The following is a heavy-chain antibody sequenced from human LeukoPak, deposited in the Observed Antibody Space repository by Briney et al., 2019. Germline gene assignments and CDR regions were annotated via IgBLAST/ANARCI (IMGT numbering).Heavy chain of an antibody. V-gene: IGHV3-30*14. CDR2: ISYDGSNK. J-gene: IGHJ4*02. Sequence: GGSLRLSCAASGFIFSSYAMHWVRQAPGKGLEWVVVISYDGSNKYYADSVKGRFTISRDNSKNTLYLQMNSLRAEDTAVYYCARGAGYNYPYYFDYWGQGTLVTVSS. CDR1: GFIFSSYA. CDR3: ARGAGYNYPYYFDY. D-gene: IGHD5-24*01.